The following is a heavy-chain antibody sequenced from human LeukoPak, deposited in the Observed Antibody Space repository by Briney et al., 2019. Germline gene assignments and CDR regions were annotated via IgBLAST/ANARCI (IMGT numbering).Heavy chain of an antibody. CDR1: GGSFSGYY. D-gene: IGHD3-3*01. Sequence: PSETLSLTCAVYGGSFSGYYWGWIRQPPGKGLEWIGSIYYSGSTYYNPSLKSRVTISVDTSKNQFSLKLSSVTAADTAVYYCARHDPYVIFGVVILNWFDPWGQGTLVTVSS. V-gene: IGHV4-39*01. CDR3: ARHDPYVIFGVVILNWFDP. J-gene: IGHJ5*02. CDR2: IYYSGST.